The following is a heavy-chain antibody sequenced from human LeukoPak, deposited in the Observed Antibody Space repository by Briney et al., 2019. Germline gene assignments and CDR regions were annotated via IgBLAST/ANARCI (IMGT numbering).Heavy chain of an antibody. CDR2: ISSSSRQI. CDR1: DFSFSLYT. V-gene: IGHV3-21*06. Sequence: GGSLRLSCAASDFSFSLYTMNWVRQAPGKGLEWVSSISSSSRQISYADSVKGRFTISRDKSSLYLQMNSLSAEDTAVYYCASHSSGFDDVFDLWGQGTMVTVSS. CDR3: ASHSSGFDDVFDL. J-gene: IGHJ3*01. D-gene: IGHD3-22*01.